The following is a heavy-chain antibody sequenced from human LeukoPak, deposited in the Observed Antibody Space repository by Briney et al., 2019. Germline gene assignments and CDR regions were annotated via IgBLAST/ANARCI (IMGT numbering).Heavy chain of an antibody. Sequence: GGSLRLSCAASGFTFSDYYMSWIRQAPGKGLEWVSYISSSGSTTYYADSVKGRFTISRDNAKNSLYLQMNSLRAEDTAVYYCASHRRPYYYGMDVWGQGTTVTVSS. D-gene: IGHD1-1*01. J-gene: IGHJ6*02. V-gene: IGHV3-11*01. CDR1: GFTFSDYY. CDR3: ASHRRPYYYGMDV. CDR2: ISSSGSTT.